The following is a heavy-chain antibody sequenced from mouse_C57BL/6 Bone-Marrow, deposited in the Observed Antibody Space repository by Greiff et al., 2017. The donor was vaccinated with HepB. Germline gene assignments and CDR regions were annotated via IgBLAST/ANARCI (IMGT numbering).Heavy chain of an antibody. CDR3: ARRGLLLRYLYAMDY. D-gene: IGHD1-1*01. Sequence: EVQLVESGGGLVQPGGSLKLSCAASGFTFSDYYMYWVRQTPEKRLEWVAYISNGGGSTYYPDTVKGRFTISRDNAKNTLYLQMSRLKSEDTAMYYCARRGLLLRYLYAMDYWGQGTSVTVSS. CDR2: ISNGGGST. J-gene: IGHJ4*01. CDR1: GFTFSDYY. V-gene: IGHV5-12*01.